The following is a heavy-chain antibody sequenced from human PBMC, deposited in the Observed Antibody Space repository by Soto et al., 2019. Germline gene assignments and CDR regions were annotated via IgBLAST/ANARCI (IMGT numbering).Heavy chain of an antibody. Sequence: GGSLRLSCAASGFTFSSYSMNWVRQAPGKGLEWVSSISSSSSYIYYADSVKGRFTISRDNAKNSLYLQMNSLRAEDTAVYYCARELDMGVTDAIVVDYYYGMDVWGPGTTVTVSS. CDR1: GFTFSSYS. V-gene: IGHV3-21*01. J-gene: IGHJ6*02. CDR2: ISSSSSYI. CDR3: ARELDMGVTDAIVVDYYYGMDV. D-gene: IGHD2-2*02.